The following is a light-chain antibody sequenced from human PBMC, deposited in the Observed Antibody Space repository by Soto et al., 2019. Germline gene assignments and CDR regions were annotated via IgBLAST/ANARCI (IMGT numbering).Light chain of an antibody. Sequence: EIVLTQSPASLSLSPGGGATLSCRASQSIEIYLTWYQQKPGQAPRLLIYDASNRAPGIPARFSGSGSGTDFTLTISCLEPEDFAVYYCQQRYNWPPWTFGQGTKVEIK. CDR3: QQRYNWPPWT. CDR1: QSIEIY. J-gene: IGKJ1*01. CDR2: DAS. V-gene: IGKV3-11*01.